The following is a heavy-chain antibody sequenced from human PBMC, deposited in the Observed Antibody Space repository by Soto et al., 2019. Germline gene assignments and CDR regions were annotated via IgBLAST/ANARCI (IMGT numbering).Heavy chain of an antibody. CDR2: ISGSGGST. J-gene: IGHJ5*02. V-gene: IGHV3-23*01. Sequence: PGGSLRLSCAASGFTFSSYAMSWVRQAPGKGLEWVSAISGSGGSTYYADSVKGRFTISRDDSKNTLYLQMNSLRAEDTAVYYCAKDRFMAARPLWFDPWGQGTLVTVSS. CDR3: AKDRFMAARPLWFDP. CDR1: GFTFSSYA. D-gene: IGHD6-6*01.